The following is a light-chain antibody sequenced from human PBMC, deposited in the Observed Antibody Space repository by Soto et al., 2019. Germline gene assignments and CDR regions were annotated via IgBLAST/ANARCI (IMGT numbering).Light chain of an antibody. CDR3: QHTYSAPQP. V-gene: IGKV1-39*01. Sequence: KMSLSPFAVSAFVGDRVTITCRASQSISSYLNWYQQKPGKAPNLLIYATSSLQSGVPSRFSGSGSGTDFTLTISSLQAEDCTTYFCQHTYSAPQPFGQGTK. J-gene: IGKJ1*01. CDR1: QSISSY. CDR2: ATS.